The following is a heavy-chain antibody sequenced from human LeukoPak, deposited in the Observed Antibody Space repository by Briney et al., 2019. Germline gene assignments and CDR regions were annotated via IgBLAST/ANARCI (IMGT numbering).Heavy chain of an antibody. J-gene: IGHJ4*02. Sequence: PSETLSLTCAVYGGSFSGYYWSWIRQPPGKGLEWIGEINHSGSTNYNPSLKSRVTISVDTSKNQFSLKLSSVTAADTAVCYCARRAVTTGENYFDYWGQGTLVTVSS. D-gene: IGHD4-17*01. V-gene: IGHV4-34*01. CDR2: INHSGST. CDR3: ARRAVTTGENYFDY. CDR1: GGSFSGYY.